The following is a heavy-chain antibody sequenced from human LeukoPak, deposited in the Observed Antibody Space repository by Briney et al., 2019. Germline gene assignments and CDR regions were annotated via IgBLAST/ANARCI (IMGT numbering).Heavy chain of an antibody. CDR3: ATMGSSRDFDY. Sequence: GESLKISCKGSGYSFTSYWIAWVRQMPGKGLEWMGIIYPGDSDTRYSPSFQGQVTISADKSITTAYLQWSSLKASDTTMYYCATMGSSRDFDYWGQGTLVTVSS. V-gene: IGHV5-51*01. CDR2: IYPGDSDT. CDR1: GYSFTSYW. J-gene: IGHJ4*02. D-gene: IGHD6-6*01.